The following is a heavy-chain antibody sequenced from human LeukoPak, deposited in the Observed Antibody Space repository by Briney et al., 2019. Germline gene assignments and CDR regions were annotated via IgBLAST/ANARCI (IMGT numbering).Heavy chain of an antibody. CDR2: ISSSGSTI. Sequence: GGSLRLSCAASGFTFSSYEMNWVRQAPGKGLEWVSYISSSGSTIYYADSVKGRFTISRDNAKNSLYLQMNSLRAEDTAVYYCARESRYAFDIWGQGTMVTVSS. V-gene: IGHV3-48*03. CDR1: GFTFSSYE. J-gene: IGHJ3*02. CDR3: ARESRYAFDI.